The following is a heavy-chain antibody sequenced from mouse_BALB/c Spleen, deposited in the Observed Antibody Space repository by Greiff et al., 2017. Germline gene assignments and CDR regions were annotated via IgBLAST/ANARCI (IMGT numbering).Heavy chain of an antibody. CDR2: IDPANGNT. CDR3: ARWRRLLWSWFAY. V-gene: IGHV14-3*02. J-gene: IGHJ3*01. D-gene: IGHD2-1*01. CDR1: GFNIKDTY. Sequence: EVQLQESGAELVKPGASVKLSCTASGFNIKDTYMHWVKQRPEQGLEWIGRIDPANGNTKYDPKFQGKATITADTSSNTAYLQLSSLTSEDTAVYYCARWRRLLWSWFAYWGQGTLVTVSA.